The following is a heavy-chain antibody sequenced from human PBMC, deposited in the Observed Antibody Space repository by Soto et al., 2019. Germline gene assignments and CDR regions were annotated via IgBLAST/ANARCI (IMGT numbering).Heavy chain of an antibody. Sequence: SETLSLTCTVSGGSISSGDYYWSWIRQPPGKGLEWIGYIYYSGSTNYNPSLKSRVTISVDTSKNQFSLKLSSVTAADTAVYYCASAGYSGSYYWFDPWGQGTLVTVSS. V-gene: IGHV4-61*08. CDR3: ASAGYSGSYYWFDP. J-gene: IGHJ5*02. D-gene: IGHD1-26*01. CDR1: GGSISSGDYY. CDR2: IYYSGST.